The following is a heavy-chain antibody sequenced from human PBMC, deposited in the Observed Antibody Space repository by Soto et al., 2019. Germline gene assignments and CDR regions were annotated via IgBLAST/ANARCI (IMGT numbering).Heavy chain of an antibody. D-gene: IGHD3-22*01. V-gene: IGHV4-39*01. CDR2: IYYSGSP. CDR3: ASHPWLRYDSSGYLSAFDI. CDR1: GGSISSSSYY. Sequence: QLQLQESGPGLVKPSETLSLTCTVSGGSISSSSYYWGWIRQPPGKRLEWIGSIYYSGSPYYNPSPKIGANISVDTSRYQSSRKLSRVSAADTAVYFCASHPWLRYDSSGYLSAFDIWSQGRMVAVSS. J-gene: IGHJ3*02.